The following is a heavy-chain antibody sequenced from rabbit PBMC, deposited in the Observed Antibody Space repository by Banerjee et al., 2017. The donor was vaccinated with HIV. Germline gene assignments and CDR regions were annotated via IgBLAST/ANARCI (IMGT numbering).Heavy chain of an antibody. Sequence: QSLEESGGDLVKPGASLTLTCTASGFSFSSSYYMCWVRQAPGKGLEWIGCIYAGWGGSTYYASWAKGRFTISKTSSTTVTLQMTSLTAADTATYFCARDDYGDYDYFDFWGPAPSSPS. CDR1: GFSFSSSYY. CDR3: ARDDYGDYDYFDF. J-gene: IGHJ4*01. CDR2: IYAGWGGST. V-gene: IGHV1S40*01. D-gene: IGHD2-1*01.